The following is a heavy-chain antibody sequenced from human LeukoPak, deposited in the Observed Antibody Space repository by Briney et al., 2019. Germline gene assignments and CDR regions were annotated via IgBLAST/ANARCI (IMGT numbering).Heavy chain of an antibody. D-gene: IGHD4-17*01. Sequence: SGPGLVKPSETLSLTCTVSGGSISSHYWRWIRQPPGKGLEWMGYRSSIGSTNYNPSLKCRVTISVDTSKSQFSLKLTSVTPAGTAVYFVARDPTTVTKGLDIWGQGTMVTVSS. CDR1: GGSISSHY. CDR2: RSSIGST. CDR3: ARDPTTVTKGLDI. V-gene: IGHV4-59*11. J-gene: IGHJ3*02.